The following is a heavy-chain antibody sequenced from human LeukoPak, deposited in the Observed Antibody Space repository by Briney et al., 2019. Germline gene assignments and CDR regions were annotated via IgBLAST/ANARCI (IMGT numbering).Heavy chain of an antibody. CDR3: ARADRGYCSGASCYGFDP. Sequence: SETLSLTCTVSGGSISSYYWNWIRQSAGKGLEWIGYIYTRGTTNYNPSLKSRLTMSVDTSRNQFSLKLSSVTAADTAVYYCARADRGYCSGASCYGFDPWGQGTLVTVSS. CDR2: IYTRGTT. CDR1: GGSISSYY. V-gene: IGHV4-4*07. D-gene: IGHD2-15*01. J-gene: IGHJ5*02.